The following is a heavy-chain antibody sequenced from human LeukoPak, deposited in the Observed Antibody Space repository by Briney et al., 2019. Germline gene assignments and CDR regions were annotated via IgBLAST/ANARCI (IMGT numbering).Heavy chain of an antibody. CDR3: ARPQKVGATATRDAFDI. J-gene: IGHJ3*02. Sequence: PGESLKISCKGSGYSFTSYWIGWVRQMPGKGLEWMGIIYPGDSDTRYSPSFQGQVTISADKSISTAYLQWSSLKASDTAMYYCARPQKVGATATRDAFDIWGQGTMVTVSS. D-gene: IGHD1-26*01. CDR1: GYSFTSYW. V-gene: IGHV5-51*01. CDR2: IYPGDSDT.